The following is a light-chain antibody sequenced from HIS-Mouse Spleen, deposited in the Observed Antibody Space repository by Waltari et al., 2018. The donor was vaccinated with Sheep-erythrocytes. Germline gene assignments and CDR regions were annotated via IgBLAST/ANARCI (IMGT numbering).Light chain of an antibody. CDR2: DVS. CDR1: SSDVGGYHY. Sequence: QSALTQPRSVSGSPGQSVTISCTGTSSDVGGYHYVSWYQQHPGKAPKLMIYDVSKRPYGVPDRFSGSKSGNTASLTISGRQAEDEADYYCCSYAGSYTWVFGGGTKLTVL. V-gene: IGLV2-11*01. CDR3: CSYAGSYTWV. J-gene: IGLJ3*02.